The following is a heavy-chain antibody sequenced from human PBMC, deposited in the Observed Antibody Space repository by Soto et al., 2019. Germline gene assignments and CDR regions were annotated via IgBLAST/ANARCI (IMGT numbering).Heavy chain of an antibody. CDR1: GGSINSGGYY. J-gene: IGHJ4*02. CDR3: SGRATSYYFDY. V-gene: IGHV4-31*03. Sequence: QVQLQESGPGLVQPSQTLSLTCTVSGGSINSGGYYWSWIRQRPGKGLEWIGYIYYSGNTYYNPSLKSRVTLSVDTSKNQFSLKLSSVTAADTAMYYCSGRATSYYFDYWGQGTLVTVSS. CDR2: IYYSGNT.